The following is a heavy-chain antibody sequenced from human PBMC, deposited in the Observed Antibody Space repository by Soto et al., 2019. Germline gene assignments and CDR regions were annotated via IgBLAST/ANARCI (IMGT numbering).Heavy chain of an antibody. CDR1: GGSFSGYY. CDR3: ARGVGCTNGVCSDYYYYYMDV. D-gene: IGHD2-8*01. CDR2: INHSGST. V-gene: IGHV4-34*01. Sequence: QVQLQQWGAGLLKPSETLSLTCAVYGGSFSGYYWSWIRQPPGKGLEWIGEINHSGSTNYNPSLKCRVPISVHTSKNHFSLNLSSVTAADTAVYYCARGVGCTNGVCSDYYYYYMDVWGKGTTVTVSS. J-gene: IGHJ6*03.